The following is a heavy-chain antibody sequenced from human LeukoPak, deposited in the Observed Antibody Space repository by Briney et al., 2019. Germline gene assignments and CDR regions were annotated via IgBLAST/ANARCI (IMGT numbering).Heavy chain of an antibody. CDR3: ARETSQKGAHYMDV. J-gene: IGHJ6*03. D-gene: IGHD3-16*01. CDR1: GGSISSFY. V-gene: IGHV4-59*01. CDR2: IYYTGST. Sequence: SETLSLTCSVSGGSISSFYWSWIRQPPGKGLEWIAYIYYTGSTNYNPSLKSRVTISVDTSKNQFSLKLSSVTAADTAVYYCARETSQKGAHYMDVWGKGTTATISS.